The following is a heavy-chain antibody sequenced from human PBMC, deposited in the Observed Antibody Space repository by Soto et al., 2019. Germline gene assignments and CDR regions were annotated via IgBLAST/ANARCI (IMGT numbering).Heavy chain of an antibody. CDR1: GISLITSGVG. Sequence: QITLKESGPTLVTPTQTLTLTFTCSGISLITSGVGVSWIHQPPGKALEWLALIYWDDDKRYRPSLKSSLTITKNTYKNQVVLTMTNMDPVDTATYYCAHVMTTVTTLWGQGTLDTVSS. CDR2: IYWDDDK. D-gene: IGHD4-17*01. CDR3: AHVMTTVTTL. V-gene: IGHV2-5*02. J-gene: IGHJ4*02.